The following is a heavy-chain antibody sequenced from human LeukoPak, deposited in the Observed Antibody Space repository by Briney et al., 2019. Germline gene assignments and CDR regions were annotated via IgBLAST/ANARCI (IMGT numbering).Heavy chain of an antibody. D-gene: IGHD6-19*01. CDR2: ICSSGRNI. Sequence: GGSLRLSCAVSGFPFSIYEMNWVRQAPGKGLEWVADICSSGRNIYYADSVKGRFSISRDNAKNSLYLQMNSLRVEDTAVYYCALLAVASDFAYWGQGALVTVSS. V-gene: IGHV3-48*03. J-gene: IGHJ4*02. CDR1: GFPFSIYE. CDR3: ALLAVASDFAY.